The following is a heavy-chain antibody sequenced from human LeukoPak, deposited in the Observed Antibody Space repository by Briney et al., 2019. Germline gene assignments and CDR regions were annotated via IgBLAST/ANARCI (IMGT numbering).Heavy chain of an antibody. Sequence: PGGSLRLSCAASGFMFDDYAMHWVRHAPGKGLEWVSGISWNSGSIGYAASVKGRFTISRDNAKNSLYLQMNSLRAEDMALYYCAKDGSNDFWSGPTFDYWGQGTLVTVSS. J-gene: IGHJ4*02. CDR1: GFMFDDYA. D-gene: IGHD3-3*01. CDR3: AKDGSNDFWSGPTFDY. V-gene: IGHV3-9*03. CDR2: ISWNSGSI.